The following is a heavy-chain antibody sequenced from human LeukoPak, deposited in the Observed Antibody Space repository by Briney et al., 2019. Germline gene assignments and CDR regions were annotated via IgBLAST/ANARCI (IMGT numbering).Heavy chain of an antibody. J-gene: IGHJ4*02. CDR3: VRDRGTYRPIDY. V-gene: IGHV3-23*01. CDR2: ISGSAGET. CDR1: TFTFSNYA. Sequence: GGSLRLSCAASTFTFSNYAMSWVRQAPGKGLEWVSTISGSAGETYYADSVKGRFTISRDNAQNSLYLQMNSLRAEDTAIYYCVRDRGTYRPIDYWGQGTLVTVSS. D-gene: IGHD1-26*01.